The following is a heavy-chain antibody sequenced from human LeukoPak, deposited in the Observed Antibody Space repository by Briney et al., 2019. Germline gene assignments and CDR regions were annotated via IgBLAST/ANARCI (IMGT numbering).Heavy chain of an antibody. V-gene: IGHV4-59*11. J-gene: IGHJ4*02. CDR3: ARDTAIFEY. CDR2: IFNRGST. Sequence: SETLSLTCTVSGGSISSHYWSWIRQSPGKGLEWIGYIFNRGSTNYSPSLKSRATMSVDASKNQFSLKLSSVTAAGTAVYYCARDTAIFEYWGQGTLVSVSS. D-gene: IGHD5-18*01. CDR1: GGSISSHY.